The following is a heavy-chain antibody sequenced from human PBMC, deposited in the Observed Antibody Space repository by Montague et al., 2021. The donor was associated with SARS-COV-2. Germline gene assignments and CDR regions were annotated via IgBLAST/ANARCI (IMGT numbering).Heavy chain of an antibody. CDR1: GDSISSGTYY. J-gene: IGHJ5*02. CDR3: ATHGLRGDSSFDP. CDR2: VYYSGST. D-gene: IGHD3-16*01. V-gene: IGHV4-39*01. Sequence: SETLSLTCTVSGDSISSGTYYWSWIRQPAGKGLEWIGRVYYSGSTFYNPSLESRATLSVDTSKNQFSLKLASVTAADTAVYFCATHGLRGDSSFDPWGQGTLVAVSS.